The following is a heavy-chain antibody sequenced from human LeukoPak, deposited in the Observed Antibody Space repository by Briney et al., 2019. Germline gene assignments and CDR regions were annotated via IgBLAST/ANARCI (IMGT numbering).Heavy chain of an antibody. J-gene: IGHJ6*02. CDR1: GYTLTELS. CDR2: FDPEDGET. D-gene: IGHD2-2*02. V-gene: IGHV1-24*01. CDR3: ATQDCSSTSCYTNYYYYGMDV. Sequence: ASVKVSCKVSGYTLTELSMHWVRQAPGKGLEWMGGFDPEDGETIYARKFQGRVTMTEDTSTDTAYMELSSLRSEDTAVYYCATQDCSSTSCYTNYYYYGMDVWGQGTTVTVSS.